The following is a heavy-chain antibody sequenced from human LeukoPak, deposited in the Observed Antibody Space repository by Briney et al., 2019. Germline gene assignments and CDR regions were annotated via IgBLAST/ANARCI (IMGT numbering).Heavy chain of an antibody. D-gene: IGHD6-13*01. CDR3: ARGLAAGRNGGPGKRGPRGYYYYYMDV. CDR1: GGSISSSSYY. J-gene: IGHJ6*03. Sequence: SETLSLTCTVSGGSISSSSYYWGWIRQPPGKGLEWIGSIYYSGSTYYNPSLKSRVTISVDTSKNQFSLKLSSVTAADTAVYYCARGLAAGRNGGPGKRGPRGYYYYYMDVWGKGTTVTVSS. V-gene: IGHV4-39*07. CDR2: IYYSGST.